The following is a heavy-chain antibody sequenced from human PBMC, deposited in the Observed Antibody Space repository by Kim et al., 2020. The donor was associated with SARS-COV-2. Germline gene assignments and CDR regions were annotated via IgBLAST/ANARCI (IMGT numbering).Heavy chain of an antibody. J-gene: IGHJ4*02. CDR3: ATVGGAYYYDSSGYYPFDY. Sequence: ASVKVSCKVSGYTLTELSMHWVRQAPGKGLEWMGGFDPEDGETIYAQKFQGRVTMTEDTSTDTVYMELSSLRSEDTAVYYCATVGGAYYYDSSGYYPFDYWGQGTLVTVSS. V-gene: IGHV1-24*01. CDR1: GYTLTELS. D-gene: IGHD3-22*01. CDR2: FDPEDGET.